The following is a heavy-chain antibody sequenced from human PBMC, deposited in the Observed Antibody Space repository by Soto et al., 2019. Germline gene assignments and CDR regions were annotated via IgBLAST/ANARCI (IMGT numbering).Heavy chain of an antibody. Sequence: QVQLQESGPGLVKPSQTLSLTCTVSGGSISSGGYYWYWIRQHPGKGLEWIGYIYYSGSTYYNPSLKPRXTXSXXPSKNQFSLKLRTVTAADTAVYYCARMLGATIFDYWGQGTLVTVSS. D-gene: IGHD5-12*01. V-gene: IGHV4-31*03. CDR3: ARMLGATIFDY. J-gene: IGHJ4*02. CDR2: IYYSGST. CDR1: GGSISSGGYY.